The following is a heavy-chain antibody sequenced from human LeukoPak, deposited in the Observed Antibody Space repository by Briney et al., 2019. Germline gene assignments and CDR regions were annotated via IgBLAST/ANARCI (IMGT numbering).Heavy chain of an antibody. J-gene: IGHJ4*02. CDR1: GFTFDDYA. V-gene: IGHV3-43*02. CDR3: AKAMYYYDRSGYAAAYYFDY. D-gene: IGHD3-22*01. CDR2: ISGDGGST. Sequence: PGGSLRLSCAASGFTFDDYAMHWVRQAPGKGLEWVSLISGDGGSTYYADSVKGRFTISRDNSKNTLYLQMNSLSAYDPAVYYCAKAMYYYDRSGYAAAYYFDYWGQGTLVTVSS.